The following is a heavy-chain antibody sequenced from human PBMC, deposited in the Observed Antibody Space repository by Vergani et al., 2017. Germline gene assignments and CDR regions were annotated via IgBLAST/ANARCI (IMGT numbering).Heavy chain of an antibody. CDR3: AGGLWFGELSL. CDR1: GGSFSGYY. V-gene: IGHV4-34*01. J-gene: IGHJ4*02. CDR2: INHSGST. Sequence: QVQLQQWGAGLLKPSETLSLTCAVHGGSFSGYYWSWIRQPPGKGLEWIGEINHSGSTNYNPSLKRRVTISVDTSKNQFSLKLSSVDAADTAGYYCAGGLWFGELSLWGQGTLVTVSS. D-gene: IGHD3-10*01.